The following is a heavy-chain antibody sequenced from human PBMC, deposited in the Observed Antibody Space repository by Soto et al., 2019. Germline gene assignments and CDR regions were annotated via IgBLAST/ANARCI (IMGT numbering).Heavy chain of an antibody. CDR1: GFTFRNYG. Sequence: QMQLMESGGGVVQAGRSLRLSCAASGFTFRNYGIHWVRQAPGKGLEWVAVIWHDGSYDYYVDSVKGRFIVPRDNSINTSYLQMNSLRAEDTALYYCARDLDNGWFDPWGQGTLVTVSS. CDR3: ARDLDNGWFDP. J-gene: IGHJ5*02. CDR2: IWHDGSYD. D-gene: IGHD2-8*01. V-gene: IGHV3-33*01.